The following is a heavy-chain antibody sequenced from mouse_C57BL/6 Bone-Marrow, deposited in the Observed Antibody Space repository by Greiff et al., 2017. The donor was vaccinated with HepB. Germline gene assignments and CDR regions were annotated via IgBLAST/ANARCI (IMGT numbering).Heavy chain of an antibody. CDR1: GFTFSDYY. V-gene: IGHV5-16*01. CDR3: ARMAFITTVVAHFDY. CDR2: INYDGSST. J-gene: IGHJ2*01. D-gene: IGHD1-1*01. Sequence: EVQRVESEGGLVQPGSSMKLSCTASGFTFSDYYMAWVRQVPEKGLEWVANINYDGSSTYYLDSLKSRFIISRDNAKNILYLQMSSLNSEDTATYYCARMAFITTVVAHFDYWGQGTTLTVSS.